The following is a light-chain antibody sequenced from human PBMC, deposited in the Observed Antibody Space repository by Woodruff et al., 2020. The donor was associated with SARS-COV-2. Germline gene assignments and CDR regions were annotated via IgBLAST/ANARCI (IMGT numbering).Light chain of an antibody. J-gene: IGLJ3*02. CDR2: EFI. Sequence: QRSRDVSKLLIYEFINRSSVISNRFSGSKSGNTASLTVSGLQAGDEADYYCCSYAGNSVWMFGGGTRVTVL. CDR3: CSYAGNSVWM. V-gene: IGLV2-23*02.